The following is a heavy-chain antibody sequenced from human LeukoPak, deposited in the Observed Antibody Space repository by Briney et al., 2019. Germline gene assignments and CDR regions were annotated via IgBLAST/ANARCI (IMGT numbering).Heavy chain of an antibody. CDR3: ATKRRKWLVRPGPEYFQH. J-gene: IGHJ1*01. D-gene: IGHD6-19*01. CDR1: GFTFSTYW. V-gene: IGHV3-7*03. Sequence: GGSLRLSCAASGFTFSTYWMTWVRQAPGKGLEWVANIKQDGSEKYYVDSVKGRFTISRDNAKNSLYLQMNSLRAEDTAVYYCATKRRKWLVRPGPEYFQHWGQGTLVTVSS. CDR2: IKQDGSEK.